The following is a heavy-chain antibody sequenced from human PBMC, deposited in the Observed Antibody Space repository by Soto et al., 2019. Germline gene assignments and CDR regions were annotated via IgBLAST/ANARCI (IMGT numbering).Heavy chain of an antibody. CDR3: ARAGSIAAQVWFDP. V-gene: IGHV3-23*01. D-gene: IGHD6-6*01. Sequence: GEALRLSCSASGFTFRSYAMSWVRQAPGKGLEWVSGISGGGSDTYYSDSVRGRFTISRDNSKNTLYLQMNSLRSDDTAVYYCARAGSIAAQVWFDPWGQGTLVTVSS. J-gene: IGHJ5*02. CDR2: ISGGGSDT. CDR1: GFTFRSYA.